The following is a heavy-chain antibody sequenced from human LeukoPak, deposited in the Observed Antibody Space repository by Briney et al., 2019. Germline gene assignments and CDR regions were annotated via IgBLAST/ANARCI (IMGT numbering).Heavy chain of an antibody. J-gene: IGHJ4*02. D-gene: IGHD4-17*01. CDR3: ARDGGVTTTPDY. V-gene: IGHV1-18*01. CDR2: IGTYTGNR. Sequence: ASVKVSCKASGYTFTSLGINWVRQALGQGLEWMGWIGTYTGNRNFAQKFQGRVTLTTDTSTSTVFMELRGLTSDDTAVYYCARDGGVTTTPDYWGQGTLVTVSS. CDR1: GYTFTSLG.